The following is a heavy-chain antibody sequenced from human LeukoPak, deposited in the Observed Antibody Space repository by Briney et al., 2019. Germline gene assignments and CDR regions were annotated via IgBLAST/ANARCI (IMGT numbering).Heavy chain of an antibody. CDR3: VRDSNLSFDY. J-gene: IGHJ4*02. D-gene: IGHD1-14*01. CDR2: INTDGTAT. Sequence: GSLRLSCAASGLTLSSYWMHWVRQAPGKGLVWVSHINTDGTATTSADSVKGRFTISRDNAKNTLYLQMNSLRAEDTAVYYCVRDSNLSFDYWGQGALVTVSS. CDR1: GLTLSSYW. V-gene: IGHV3-74*01.